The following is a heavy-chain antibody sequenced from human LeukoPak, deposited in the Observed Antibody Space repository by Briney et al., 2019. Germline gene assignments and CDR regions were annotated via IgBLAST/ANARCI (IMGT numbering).Heavy chain of an antibody. V-gene: IGHV3-30*02. D-gene: IGHD1-26*01. CDR3: AREEGALY. Sequence: GGSLRLSCAASGFTFCSYGMHWVRQAPGKGLEWVAFIRYDGSNKYYADSVKGRFTISRDNSRNTLYLQMNSLRAEDTAVYYCAREEGALYWGQGTLVTVSS. J-gene: IGHJ4*02. CDR1: GFTFCSYG. CDR2: IRYDGSNK.